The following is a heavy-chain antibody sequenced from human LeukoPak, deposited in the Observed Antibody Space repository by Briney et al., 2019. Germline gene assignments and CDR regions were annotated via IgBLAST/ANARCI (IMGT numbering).Heavy chain of an antibody. D-gene: IGHD2-15*01. CDR3: ARDLNGSSHFDY. CDR2: VYFSGST. V-gene: IGHV4-59*01. J-gene: IGHJ4*02. CDR1: GGSIGNYY. Sequence: SETLSLTCTVSGGSIGNYYYTWIRQPPGKGLEWIGYVYFSGSTNYNPSLKSRVIISIDTSKNQFSLKLTSVTAADTAMYYCARDLNGSSHFDYWGQGTLVTVSS.